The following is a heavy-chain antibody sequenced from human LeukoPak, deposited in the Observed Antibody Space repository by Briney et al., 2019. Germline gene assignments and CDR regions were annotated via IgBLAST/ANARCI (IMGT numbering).Heavy chain of an antibody. J-gene: IGHJ4*02. CDR3: AKSRHPYNWNDGAFFDY. D-gene: IGHD1-20*01. CDR1: GFTFSSYG. CDR2: ISYDGSNK. Sequence: GGSLGLSCAASGFTFSSYGMHWVRQAPGKGLEWVAVISYDGSNKYYADSVKGRFTISRDNSKNTLYLQMNSLRPEGTTVYYCAKSRHPYNWNDGAFFDYWGQGTLVTVSS. V-gene: IGHV3-30*18.